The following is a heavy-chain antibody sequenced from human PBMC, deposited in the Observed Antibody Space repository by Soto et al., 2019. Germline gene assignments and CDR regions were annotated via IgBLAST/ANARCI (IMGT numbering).Heavy chain of an antibody. CDR3: ARLSKGFDY. V-gene: IGHV4-30-4*01. Sequence: PSETLSLTCTVSGDSIGSGNKYWSWIRQAPGKGLEWIGYIFSSGTTYYNPSLKSRLTMSLDTSQNQFSLKLSSVTAADTAVYYCARLSKGFDYWGQGTLVTVSS. CDR1: GDSIGSGNKY. CDR2: IFSSGTT. J-gene: IGHJ4*02.